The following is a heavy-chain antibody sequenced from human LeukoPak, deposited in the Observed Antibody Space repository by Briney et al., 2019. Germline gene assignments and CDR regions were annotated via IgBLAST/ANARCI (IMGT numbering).Heavy chain of an antibody. CDR2: IYNSGHT. J-gene: IGHJ1*01. CDR1: GGSISNYY. Sequence: ETLSLTCTVSGGSISNYYWSWIRQPPGKGLEWIGYIYNSGHTNYNPSLESRVTISEDTSKNQLSLKLSSVTAADTAVYYCAGAAVTTSRYFQHWGQGTLVTVSS. D-gene: IGHD4-17*01. V-gene: IGHV4-59*01. CDR3: AGAAVTTSRYFQH.